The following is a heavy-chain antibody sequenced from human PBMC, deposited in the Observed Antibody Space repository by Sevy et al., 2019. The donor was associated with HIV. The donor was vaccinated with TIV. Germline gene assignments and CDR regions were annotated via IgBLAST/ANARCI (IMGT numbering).Heavy chain of an antibody. CDR2: IYYSGST. CDR3: ARERQQVLDY. J-gene: IGHJ4*02. Sequence: SETLSLTCTVSGGSISSYYWSWIRQPPGKGLEWIGYIYYSGSTNYNPSLKSRVTISVDTSKSQFSLKLSSVTAADTAVYYCARERQQVLDYWGQGTLVTVSS. D-gene: IGHD6-13*01. CDR1: GGSISSYY. V-gene: IGHV4-59*01.